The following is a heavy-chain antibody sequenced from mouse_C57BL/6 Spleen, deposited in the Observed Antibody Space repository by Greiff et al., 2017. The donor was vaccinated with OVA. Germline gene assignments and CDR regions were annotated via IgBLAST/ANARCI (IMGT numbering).Heavy chain of an antibody. CDR3: ARRNYGSSYVGYFDY. CDR1: GYTFTSYW. J-gene: IGHJ2*01. CDR2: IHPHSGST. V-gene: IGHV1-64*01. D-gene: IGHD1-1*01. Sequence: QVQLKQPGAELVKPGASVKLSCKASGYTFTSYWMHWVKQRPGQGLEWIGMIHPHSGSTNYNEKFKSKATLTVDKSSSTAYMQLSSLTSEDSAVYYCARRNYGSSYVGYFDYWGQGTTLTVSS.